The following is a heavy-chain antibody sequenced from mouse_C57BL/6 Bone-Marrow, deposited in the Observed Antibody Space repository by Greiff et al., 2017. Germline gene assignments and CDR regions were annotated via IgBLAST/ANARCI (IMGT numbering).Heavy chain of an antibody. J-gene: IGHJ4*01. CDR3: AIYSNYRGDY. D-gene: IGHD2-5*01. V-gene: IGHV1-39*01. Sequence: VHVKQSGPELVKPGASVKISCKASGYSFTDYNMNWVKQSNGKSLEWIGVINPNYGTTSYNQKFKGKATLTVDQSSSTAYMQLNSLTSEDSAVYYCAIYSNYRGDYWGQGTSVTVSS. CDR1: GYSFTDYN. CDR2: INPNYGTT.